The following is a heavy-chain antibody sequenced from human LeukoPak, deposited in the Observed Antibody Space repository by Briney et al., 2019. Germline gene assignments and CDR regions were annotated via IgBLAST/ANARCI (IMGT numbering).Heavy chain of an antibody. CDR2: ISGSGGST. V-gene: IGHV3-23*01. CDR3: AKVRWELRLFYFDY. CDR1: GFTFTSYA. J-gene: IGHJ4*02. D-gene: IGHD1-26*01. Sequence: GGSLRLSCAASGFTFTSYAMTWVRQAPGKGLEWVSAISGSGGSTYYADSAKGRFTISRDNSKNTLYLQMNSLRAEDTAVYYCAKVRWELRLFYFDYWGQGTLVTVSS.